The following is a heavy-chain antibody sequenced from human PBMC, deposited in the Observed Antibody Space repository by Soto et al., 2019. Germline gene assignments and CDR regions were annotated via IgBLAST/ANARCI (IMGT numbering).Heavy chain of an antibody. V-gene: IGHV3-23*01. CDR2: VSGSGGTA. CDR3: AKELWFGQRVFDF. Sequence: EVQLLESGGGLVQPGGSLRLSCAASGFTFSNYGMSWVRQAPGTGLEWVSVVSGSGGTAFYEDSVKGRFTVAKDNSKNTLFLQMSSLRDEDPAVYYCAKELWFGQRVFDFWGQGTLVTVSS. CDR1: GFTFSNYG. J-gene: IGHJ4*02. D-gene: IGHD3-10*01.